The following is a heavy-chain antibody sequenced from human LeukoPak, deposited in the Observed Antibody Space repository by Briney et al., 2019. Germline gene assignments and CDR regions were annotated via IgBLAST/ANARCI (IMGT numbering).Heavy chain of an antibody. D-gene: IGHD6-19*01. J-gene: IGHJ4*02. CDR2: ISWNSGSI. CDR1: GFTFDDYA. V-gene: IGHV3-9*01. Sequence: PGRSLRLSCAASGFTFDDYAMHWVRQAPGKGLEWVSGISWNSGSIGYADSVKGRFTISRDNAKNSLYLQMNSLRAEDTALYYCAKGVAVTVRAKFDYWGQGTLVTVSS. CDR3: AKGVAVTVRAKFDY.